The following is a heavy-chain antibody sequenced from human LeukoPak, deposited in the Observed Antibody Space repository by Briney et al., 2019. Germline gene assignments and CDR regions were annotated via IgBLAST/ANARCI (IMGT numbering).Heavy chain of an antibody. D-gene: IGHD2-15*01. CDR1: GFTFDDYG. Sequence: GGSLRLSCTASGFTFDDYGMSWVRQAPGKGLEWVSGINWNGGNTGYADSVKGRFTISRDNAKNSLYLQMNSLRAEDTALYYCARELGYCSGGSCERNYYFDYWGQGTLVTVSS. CDR3: ARELGYCSGGSCERNYYFDY. J-gene: IGHJ4*02. CDR2: INWNGGNT. V-gene: IGHV3-20*04.